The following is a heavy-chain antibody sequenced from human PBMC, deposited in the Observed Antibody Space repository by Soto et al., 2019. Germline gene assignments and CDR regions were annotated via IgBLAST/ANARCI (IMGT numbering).Heavy chain of an antibody. J-gene: IGHJ4*02. CDR3: VSGGHGSGSYLGSY. CDR2: IRQDGGAQ. Sequence: GGSLRLSCVASGFTFTTYGMSWVRQAPGKGLEWVANIRQDGGAQYYVHSVKGRFTISRDNAKNSVYLQMDSLRAEDTAVYYCVSGGHGSGSYLGSYWGQGILVTVSS. CDR1: GFTFTTYG. D-gene: IGHD3-10*01. V-gene: IGHV3-7*03.